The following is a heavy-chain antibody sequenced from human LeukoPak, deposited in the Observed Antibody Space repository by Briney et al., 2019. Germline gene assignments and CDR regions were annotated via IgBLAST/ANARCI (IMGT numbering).Heavy chain of an antibody. CDR1: GGSFSGYY. CDR3: ARGSYGYYGSGSYYYYYYYMDV. D-gene: IGHD3-10*01. J-gene: IGHJ6*03. V-gene: IGHV4-34*01. Sequence: PSETLSLTCAVYGGSFSGYYWSWIRQPPGKGLEWIGEINHSGRTNYNPSLKSRVTISVDTSKNQFSLKLSSVTAADTAVYYCARGSYGYYGSGSYYYYYYYMDVWGKGTTVTVSS. CDR2: INHSGRT.